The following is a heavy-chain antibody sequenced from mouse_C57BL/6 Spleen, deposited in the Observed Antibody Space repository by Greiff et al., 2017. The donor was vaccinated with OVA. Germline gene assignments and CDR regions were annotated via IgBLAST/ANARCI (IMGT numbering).Heavy chain of an antibody. J-gene: IGHJ2*01. CDR3: VRNYGSSPYFDY. D-gene: IGHD1-1*01. V-gene: IGHV10-1*01. CDR2: IRSKSNNYAT. CDR1: GFSFNTYA. Sequence: EVQLVESGGGLVQPKGSLKLSCAASGFSFNTYAMNWVRQAPGKGLEWVARIRSKSNNYATYYADSVKDRFTISRDDSESMLYLQMNNLKTEDTAMYYCVRNYGSSPYFDYWGQGTTLTVSS.